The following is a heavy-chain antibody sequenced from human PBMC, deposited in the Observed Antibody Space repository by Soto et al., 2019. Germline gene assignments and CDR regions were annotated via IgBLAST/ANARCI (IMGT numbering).Heavy chain of an antibody. V-gene: IGHV2-5*02. J-gene: IGHJ5*02. Sequence: SGPTLVNPTQTLTLTCTFSGFSLSTSGVGVGWIRQPPGKALEWLALIYWDDDKRYSPSLKSRLTITKDTSKNQVVLTMTNMDPVDTATYYCAHSFVVVCTNGVCYDNWFDPWGQGTLVTVSS. D-gene: IGHD2-8*01. CDR3: AHSFVVVCTNGVCYDNWFDP. CDR2: IYWDDDK. CDR1: GFSLSTSGVG.